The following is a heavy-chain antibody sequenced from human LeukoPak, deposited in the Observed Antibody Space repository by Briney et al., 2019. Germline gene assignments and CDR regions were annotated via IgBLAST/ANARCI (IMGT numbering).Heavy chain of an antibody. CDR2: IITDGSST. V-gene: IGHV3-74*01. CDR3: AREDVNIAVAASGPFDI. D-gene: IGHD6-19*01. CDR1: GFTFSTYW. J-gene: IGHJ3*02. Sequence: GGSLRLSCAASGFTFSTYWMHWVRQAPGKGLVWVSRIITDGSSTGYADSVKGRFTISRGNAKNTLYLQMNSLRAEDTDVYYCAREDVNIAVAASGPFDIWGQGTMVTVSS.